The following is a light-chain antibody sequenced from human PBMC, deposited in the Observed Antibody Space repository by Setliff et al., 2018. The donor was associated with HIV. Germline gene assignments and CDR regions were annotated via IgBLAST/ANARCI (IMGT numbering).Light chain of an antibody. J-gene: IGLJ2*01. Sequence: QSVLTQPPSASGTPGQRVTISCSGGTYNIGSNSVNWYQQFPGTAPKLLIYSNNRRPSGVPDRFSASKSGTSASLAISGLQCEDEADYYCATWDDTLDGFAVFGGGTKVTVL. CDR3: ATWDDTLDGFAV. V-gene: IGLV1-44*01. CDR1: TYNIGSNS. CDR2: SNN.